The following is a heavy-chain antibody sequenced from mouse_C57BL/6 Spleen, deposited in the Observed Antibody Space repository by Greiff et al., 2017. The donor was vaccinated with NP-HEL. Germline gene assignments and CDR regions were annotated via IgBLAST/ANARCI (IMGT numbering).Heavy chain of an antibody. J-gene: IGHJ4*01. CDR1: GYTFTDHT. CDR2: IYPRDGST. Sequence: VQLQQSNAELVKPGASVKISCKVSGYTFTDHTIHWMKQRPEQGLEWIGYIYPRDGSTKYNEKFKGKATLTADKSSSTAYMQLNSLTSEDSAVYFCARSNDLLWYLYYAMDYWGQGTSVTVSS. V-gene: IGHV1-78*01. D-gene: IGHD2-1*01. CDR3: ARSNDLLWYLYYAMDY.